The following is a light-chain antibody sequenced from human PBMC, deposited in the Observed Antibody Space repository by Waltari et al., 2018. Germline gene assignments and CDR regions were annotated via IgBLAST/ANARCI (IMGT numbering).Light chain of an antibody. CDR2: DTS. Sequence: ETVLTQSPVTLSLSPGERATLSCRASQTVNTYLAWYQQKPGQVPRLLIYDTSNRATGIPARFSGSGSGTDFTLTISSLEPEDFAVYYCQQRNSWPLTFGGGTKVEIK. CDR3: QQRNSWPLT. CDR1: QTVNTY. V-gene: IGKV3-11*01. J-gene: IGKJ4*01.